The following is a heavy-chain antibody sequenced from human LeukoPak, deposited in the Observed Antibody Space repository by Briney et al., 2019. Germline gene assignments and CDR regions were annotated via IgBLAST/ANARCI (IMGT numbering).Heavy chain of an antibody. CDR1: GFTFSSYA. V-gene: IGHV3-23*01. Sequence: GGSLRLSCAASGFTFSSYAMSWVRQAPGKGLEWVAAISGSGGSTYYADSVKGRFTISRDNFKNTLYLQMNRLRAEDTAVYYCAKEVIVGVSFDYWGQGTLVTVSS. D-gene: IGHD1-26*01. CDR2: ISGSGGST. CDR3: AKEVIVGVSFDY. J-gene: IGHJ4*02.